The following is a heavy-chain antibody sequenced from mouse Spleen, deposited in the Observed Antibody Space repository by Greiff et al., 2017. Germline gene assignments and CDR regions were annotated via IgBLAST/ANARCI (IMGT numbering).Heavy chain of an antibody. D-gene: IGHD2-3*01. J-gene: IGHJ3*01. CDR3: AREEDGYWFAY. CDR2: IYPGDGDT. Sequence: QVQLQQSGPELVKPGASVKISCKASGYAFSSSWMNWVKQRPGKGLEWIGRIYPGDGDTNYNGKFKGKATLTADKSSSTAYMQLSSLTSEDSAVYFCAREEDGYWFAYWGQGTLVTVSA. V-gene: IGHV1-82*01. CDR1: GYAFSSSW.